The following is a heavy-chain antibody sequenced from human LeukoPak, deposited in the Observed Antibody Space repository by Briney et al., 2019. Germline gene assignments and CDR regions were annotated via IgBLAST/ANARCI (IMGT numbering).Heavy chain of an antibody. CDR3: ATESAYCGGDCYGY. J-gene: IGHJ4*02. D-gene: IGHD2-21*01. V-gene: IGHV3-30*02. Sequence: GGSLRLSCAASGFTFSSYGMHWVRQAPGKGLEWVAFIRYDGSNKYYADSVKGRFTISRDNSKNTLYLQMNNLRVEDTAVYYCATESAYCGGDCYGYWGQGTLVTVSS. CDR2: IRYDGSNK. CDR1: GFTFSSYG.